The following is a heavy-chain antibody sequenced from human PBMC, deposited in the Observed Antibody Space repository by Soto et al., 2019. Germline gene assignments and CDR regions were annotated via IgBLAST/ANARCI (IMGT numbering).Heavy chain of an antibody. CDR3: ARDVLMVYASWFDP. CDR2: INGDGSST. Sequence: GGSLRLSCAASGITFNSYWMHWVRQVPGKGLVWVSRINGDGSSTSYADSVKGRFTISRDNAKNTLYLQMNSLRAEDTAVYYCARDVLMVYASWFDPWGQGTLVTVSS. J-gene: IGHJ5*02. V-gene: IGHV3-74*01. D-gene: IGHD2-8*01. CDR1: GITFNSYW.